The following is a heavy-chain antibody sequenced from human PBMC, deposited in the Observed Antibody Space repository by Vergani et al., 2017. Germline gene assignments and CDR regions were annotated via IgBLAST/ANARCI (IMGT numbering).Heavy chain of an antibody. D-gene: IGHD5-12*01. V-gene: IGHV4-59*01. J-gene: IGHJ4*02. CDR3: ARAGPIVATIRDQVYFDY. Sequence: QVQLQESGPGLVKPSETLSLTCTVSGGSISSYYWSWIRQPPGKGLEWIGYIYYSGSTNYNPSLKSRVTISVDTSKNQFSLKLSSVTAADTAVYYCARAGPIVATIRDQVYFDYWGQGTLVTVSS. CDR1: GGSISSYY. CDR2: IYYSGST.